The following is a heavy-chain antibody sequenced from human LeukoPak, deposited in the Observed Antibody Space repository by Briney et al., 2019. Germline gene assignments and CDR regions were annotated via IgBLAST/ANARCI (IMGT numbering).Heavy chain of an antibody. CDR1: GYTFSSYG. Sequence: GGSLRLSCAASGYTFSSYGMHWVRQAPGKGLEWVAFIRFDGTIKDYADSVKGRFTISRDNSKNTLYLQMNSLRAEDTAVYYCTRELLTYYYDSSGSLDYWGQGTLVTVSS. D-gene: IGHD3-22*01. V-gene: IGHV3-30*02. CDR2: IRFDGTIK. J-gene: IGHJ4*02. CDR3: TRELLTYYYDSSGSLDY.